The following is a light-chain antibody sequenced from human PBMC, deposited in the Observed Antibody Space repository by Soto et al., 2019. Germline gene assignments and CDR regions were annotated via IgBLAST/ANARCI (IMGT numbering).Light chain of an antibody. CDR3: QQYYTYST. CDR1: QGIRND. V-gene: IGKV1-17*01. CDR2: AAS. J-gene: IGKJ1*01. Sequence: DIQMTQSPSSLSASVGDIFTITCRASQGIRNDLGWYQQKPGKAPKRLIYAASSLQSGVPSRFSGSASGTEFTLTISSLQPDDFATYYCQQYYTYSTFGQGTKVDIK.